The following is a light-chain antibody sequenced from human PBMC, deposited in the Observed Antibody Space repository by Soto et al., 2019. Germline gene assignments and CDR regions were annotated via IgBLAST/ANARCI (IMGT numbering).Light chain of an antibody. CDR3: QQYGSSPT. CDR2: GAS. J-gene: IGKJ5*01. Sequence: EDVLTQSPGTLSLSSGERATLSFRASQSLSSIYLAWYQQKPGQAPRLLMYGASNRATGIPDRFSGSGSGTDFTLTISRLEPEDFAVYYCQQYGSSPTFGQGTRLE. V-gene: IGKV3-20*01. CDR1: QSLSSIY.